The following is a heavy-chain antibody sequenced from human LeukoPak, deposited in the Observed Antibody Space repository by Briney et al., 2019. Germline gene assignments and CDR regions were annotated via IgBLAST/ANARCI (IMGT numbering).Heavy chain of an antibody. Sequence: SETLSLTCTVSGGSISSYYWSWIRQPPGKGLEWIGYIYYSGSTNYNPSLKSRVTISVDTSKNQFSLKPSSVTAADTAVYYCARGHSSSWYSTDYYYYGMDVWGQGTTVTVSS. J-gene: IGHJ6*02. CDR1: GGSISSYY. V-gene: IGHV4-59*01. CDR2: IYYSGST. CDR3: ARGHSSSWYSTDYYYYGMDV. D-gene: IGHD6-13*01.